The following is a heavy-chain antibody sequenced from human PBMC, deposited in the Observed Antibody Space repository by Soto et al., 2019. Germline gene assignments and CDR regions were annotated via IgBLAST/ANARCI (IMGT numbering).Heavy chain of an antibody. Sequence: EVQLLQSGGHLVRPGGSLRLSCVASGFTFSDYVMTWVRQAPEKGLEWVSTISVGGGSAYYADSVKGRFAISRDNSKNTLYLQLNSLRAEDTAVYYCVKDRAKQLILVLWLDPWGQGTLVTVSS. CDR1: GFTFSDYV. CDR2: ISVGGGSA. CDR3: VKDRAKQLILVLWLDP. V-gene: IGHV3-23*01. J-gene: IGHJ5*02. D-gene: IGHD6-6*01.